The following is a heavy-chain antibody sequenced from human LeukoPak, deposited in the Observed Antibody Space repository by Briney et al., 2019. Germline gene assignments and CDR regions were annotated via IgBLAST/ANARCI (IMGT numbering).Heavy chain of an antibody. D-gene: IGHD5-18*01. CDR2: FYYTGLT. Sequence: SETLSLTCTVSGGSMRGYYWSWIRQTPGGRLEWIGYFYYTGLTRSSPSLKSRVTISVDTSKNQFSLKLSSVTAADTAVYYCARSFGRTAMALPGLYYMDVWGKGTTVTVSS. CDR3: ARSFGRTAMALPGLYYMDV. CDR1: GGSMRGYY. V-gene: IGHV4-59*08. J-gene: IGHJ6*03.